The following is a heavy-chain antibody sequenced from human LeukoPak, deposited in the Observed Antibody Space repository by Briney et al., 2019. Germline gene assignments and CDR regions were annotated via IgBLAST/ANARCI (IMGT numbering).Heavy chain of an antibody. CDR2: VFYSGST. J-gene: IGHJ4*02. CDR1: GGSISSYY. Sequence: SETLSLTCTVSGGSISSYYWNWIRQPPGKGLEWIGNVFYSGSTDYNPSLKSRVTISLDTTKNQFSLRLSSVTAADTAVYYCARGSGSGWYLKYWGQGTLVTVSS. CDR3: ARGSGSGWYLKY. D-gene: IGHD6-19*01. V-gene: IGHV4-59*01.